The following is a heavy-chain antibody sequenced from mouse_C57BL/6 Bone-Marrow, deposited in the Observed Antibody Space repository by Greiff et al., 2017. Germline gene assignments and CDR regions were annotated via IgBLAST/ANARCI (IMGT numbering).Heavy chain of an antibody. Sequence: VKVVEPGPGLVAPSQSLSITCTVSGFSLTSYGVDWVRQPPGKGLEWLGVICGGGRTNYNSALMSRLSISKDNSKSPVFLKMNSLQTDDTAMSYGAKHPDYYGSSYNWYFDVWGTGTTVTVSS. CDR1: GFSLTSYG. J-gene: IGHJ1*03. V-gene: IGHV2-9*01. CDR3: AKHPDYYGSSYNWYFDV. CDR2: ICGGGRT. D-gene: IGHD1-1*01.